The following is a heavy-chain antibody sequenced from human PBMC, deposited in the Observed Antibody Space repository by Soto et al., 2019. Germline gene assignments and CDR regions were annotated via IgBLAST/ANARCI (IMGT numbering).Heavy chain of an antibody. Sequence: QVQLVQSGAEVKKPGASVKVYCKASGYTFTSYGISWVRQAPGQGLEWMGWISAYNGNTNYAQKLQGRVTMTTDTSTSTAYMELRSLRSDDTAVYYCARDGYYDSSGYRSDFDYWGQGTLVTVSS. V-gene: IGHV1-18*01. CDR2: ISAYNGNT. CDR3: ARDGYYDSSGYRSDFDY. D-gene: IGHD3-22*01. CDR1: GYTFTSYG. J-gene: IGHJ4*02.